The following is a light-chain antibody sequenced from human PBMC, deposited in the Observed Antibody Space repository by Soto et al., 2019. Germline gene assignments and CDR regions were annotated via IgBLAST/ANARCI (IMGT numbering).Light chain of an antibody. CDR2: GAS. Sequence: EIVLTQSPGTLSLSPGERATLSCRASQSVSILLAWYQQKPDQAPRLLIHGASSRATGIPDRFSGSGSGTDFTLTISRLEPADSAVYYCQQYGSSPTFGGGTKVDIK. V-gene: IGKV3-20*01. CDR1: QSVSIL. CDR3: QQYGSSPT. J-gene: IGKJ4*01.